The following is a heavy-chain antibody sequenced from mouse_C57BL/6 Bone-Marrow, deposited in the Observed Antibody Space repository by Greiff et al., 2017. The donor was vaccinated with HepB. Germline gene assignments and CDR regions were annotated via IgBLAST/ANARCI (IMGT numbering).Heavy chain of an antibody. Sequence: EVKLMESGGGLVKPGGSLKLSCAASGFTFSSYAMSWVRQTPEKRLEWVATISDGGSYTYYPDNVKGSFTISRDNAKNNLYLQMSHLKSEDTAMYYCASIRCNTTVVATGAMDYWGQGTSVTVSS. D-gene: IGHD1-1*01. CDR1: GFTFSSYA. J-gene: IGHJ4*01. V-gene: IGHV5-4*03. CDR3: ASIRCNTTVVATGAMDY. CDR2: ISDGGSYT.